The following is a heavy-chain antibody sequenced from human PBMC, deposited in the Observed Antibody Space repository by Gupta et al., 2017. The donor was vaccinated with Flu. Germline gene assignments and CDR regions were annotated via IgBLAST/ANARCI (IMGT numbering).Heavy chain of an antibody. Sequence: MSWVHQAPGKGLEWVSYIGSSGSTIYYADSVKGRFTISRDNAKNSLYLQMNSLRAEDTALYYCARGRLVDYWGQGTLVTVSS. CDR2: IGSSGSTI. V-gene: IGHV3-48*03. CDR3: ARGRLVDY. J-gene: IGHJ4*02. D-gene: IGHD2-8*02.